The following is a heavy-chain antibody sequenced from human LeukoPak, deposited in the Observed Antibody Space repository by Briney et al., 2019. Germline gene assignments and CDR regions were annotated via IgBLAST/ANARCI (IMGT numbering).Heavy chain of an antibody. CDR2: IDNSGST. CDR1: GGSISSYY. Sequence: SETLSLTCTVSGGSISSYYWSWIRQPPGKGLEWIGYIDNSGSTNYKTSLKSRVTISGDTSKNQFSLTLTSVTAADTAVYYGARLPGFGFPFDLWGQGTRVTISS. D-gene: IGHD3-10*01. J-gene: IGHJ3*01. V-gene: IGHV4-59*08. CDR3: ARLPGFGFPFDL.